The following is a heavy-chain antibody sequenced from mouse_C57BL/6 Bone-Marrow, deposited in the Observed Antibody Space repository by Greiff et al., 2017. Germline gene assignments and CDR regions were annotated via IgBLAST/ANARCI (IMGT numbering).Heavy chain of an antibody. CDR1: GYTFTSYG. CDR2: IYPRSGNT. V-gene: IGHV1-81*01. CDR3: SRGGDVEGAMDY. J-gene: IGHJ4*01. Sequence: VMLVESGAELARPGASVKLSCKASGYTFTSYGISWVKQRTGQGLEWIGEIYPRSGNTYYNEKFKGKATLTADKSSSTAYMGLRGLTSEDSAVYLCSRGGDVEGAMDYGGQGTSVTVSS.